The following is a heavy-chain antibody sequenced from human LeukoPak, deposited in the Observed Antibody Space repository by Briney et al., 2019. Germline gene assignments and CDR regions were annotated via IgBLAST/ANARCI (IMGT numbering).Heavy chain of an antibody. J-gene: IGHJ1*01. V-gene: IGHV1-2*02. D-gene: IGHD2-2*01. CDR3: ARSYGVVPAADRREYFQH. Sequence: ASVKVSCKASGYTFTGYYMHWVRQAPGQGLEWMGWINPNSGGTNYAQKLQGRVTMTTDTSTSTAYMELRSLRSDDTAVYYCARSYGVVPAADRREYFQHWGQGTLVTVSS. CDR2: INPNSGGT. CDR1: GYTFTGYY.